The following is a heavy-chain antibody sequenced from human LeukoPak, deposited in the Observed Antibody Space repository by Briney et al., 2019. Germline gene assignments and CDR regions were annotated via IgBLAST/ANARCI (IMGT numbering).Heavy chain of an antibody. CDR2: IYYSGST. V-gene: IGHV4-59*08. J-gene: IGHJ4*02. Sequence: SETLSLTCTVSGGSISSYYWRWIRQPPGKGLEWIGYIYYSGSTNYNPSLKSRVTISVDTSKNQFSLKLSSVTAADTAVYYCARHGAPYYYDSSGPFDYWGQGTLVTVSS. CDR1: GGSISSYY. CDR3: ARHGAPYYYDSSGPFDY. D-gene: IGHD3-22*01.